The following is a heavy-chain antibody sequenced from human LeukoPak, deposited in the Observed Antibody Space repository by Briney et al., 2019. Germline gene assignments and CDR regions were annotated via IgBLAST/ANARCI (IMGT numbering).Heavy chain of an antibody. D-gene: IGHD1-26*01. CDR2: ISSSGSTI. CDR1: GFTFSSYE. J-gene: IGHJ4*02. Sequence: PGGSLRLSCAASGFTFSSYEMNWVRQAPGKGLEWVSYISSSGSTIYYADSVKGRFTISRDNSKNTLYLQMNSLRAEDTAIYYCAKEYTGTFSPFHSYFDNWGQGTLVTVSS. CDR3: AKEYTGTFSPFHSYFDN. V-gene: IGHV3-48*03.